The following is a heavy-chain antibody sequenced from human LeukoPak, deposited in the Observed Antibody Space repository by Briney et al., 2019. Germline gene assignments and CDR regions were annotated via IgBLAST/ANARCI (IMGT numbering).Heavy chain of an antibody. CDR3: ARGRGSWYDSSGSPYIRFDY. J-gene: IGHJ4*02. CDR2: IIPIFGTA. CDR1: GGTFSSYA. Sequence: GASVKVSCKASGGTFSSYAISWVRQAPGQGLEWMGGIIPIFGTANYAQKFQGRVTITADESTSTAYMELSSLRSEDTAVYYCARGRGSWYDSSGSPYIRFDYWGQGTLVTVSS. V-gene: IGHV1-69*13. D-gene: IGHD3-22*01.